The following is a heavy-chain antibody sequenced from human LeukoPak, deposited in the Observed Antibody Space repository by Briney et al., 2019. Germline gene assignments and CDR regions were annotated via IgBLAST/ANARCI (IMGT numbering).Heavy chain of an antibody. Sequence: SGGSLRLSCAASGFTVSSNYMSWVRQAPGKGLEWVGRIKSKTDGGTTDYAAPVKGRFTISRDDSKNTLYLQMNSLKTEDTAVYYCTTGIALTLLNDYWGQGTLVTVSS. CDR2: IKSKTDGGTT. D-gene: IGHD6-13*01. CDR1: GFTVSSNY. V-gene: IGHV3-15*01. CDR3: TTGIALTLLNDY. J-gene: IGHJ4*02.